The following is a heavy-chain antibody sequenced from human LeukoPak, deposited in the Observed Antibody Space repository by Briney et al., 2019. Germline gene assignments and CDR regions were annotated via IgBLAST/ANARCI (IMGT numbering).Heavy chain of an antibody. CDR3: TKSLDYYDSGYFDY. V-gene: IGHV3-15*01. D-gene: IGHD3-22*01. Sequence: PGGSLRLSCAASGFTFSNAWMSWVRQAPGKGLEWVGRIKSKTDGGTTDYAAPVKGRFTISRDDSKNTLYLQMNSLKTEDTAVYYCTKSLDYYDSGYFDYWGQGTLVTVSS. CDR1: GFTFSNAW. J-gene: IGHJ4*02. CDR2: IKSKTDGGTT.